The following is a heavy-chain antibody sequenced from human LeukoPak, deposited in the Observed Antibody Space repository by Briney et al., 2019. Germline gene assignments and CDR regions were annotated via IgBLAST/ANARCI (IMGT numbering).Heavy chain of an antibody. CDR2: FDPENGET. J-gene: IGHJ4*02. V-gene: IGHV1-24*01. Sequence: ASVKVSCKVSGYTLTELSMHWVRQAPGKGLEWMGGFDPENGETIYAQDFQGGVTMTEDTSTDTAYMELSSLTSEDTAVYYCAAVKLTIIYVTHFDYWGQGTLVTVSS. CDR1: GYTLTELS. D-gene: IGHD3-10*01. CDR3: AAVKLTIIYVTHFDY.